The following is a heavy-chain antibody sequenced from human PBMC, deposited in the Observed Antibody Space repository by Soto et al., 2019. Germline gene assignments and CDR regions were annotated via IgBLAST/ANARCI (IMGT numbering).Heavy chain of an antibody. V-gene: IGHV1-2*04. Sequence: ASVKVSCKASGYTFTGYYMHWVRQAPGQGLEWMGWINPNSGGTNYAQKFQGWVTMTRDTSISTAYMELSRLRSDDTAVYYCAREGIYCSGGSCYRYYGMDVWGQGTTVTVSS. D-gene: IGHD2-15*01. CDR3: AREGIYCSGGSCYRYYGMDV. CDR2: INPNSGGT. CDR1: GYTFTGYY. J-gene: IGHJ6*02.